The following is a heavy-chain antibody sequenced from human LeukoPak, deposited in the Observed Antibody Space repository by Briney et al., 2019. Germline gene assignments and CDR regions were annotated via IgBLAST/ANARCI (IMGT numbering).Heavy chain of an antibody. CDR2: ISYDGSNK. D-gene: IGHD6-13*01. CDR1: GFTFSSYA. J-gene: IGHJ4*02. Sequence: GGSLRLSCAASGFTFSSYAMSWVRQAPGKGLEWVAVISYDGSNKYYADSVKGRFTISRDNSKNTLYLQMNSLRAEDTAVYYCARDAIAAAVFDYWGQGTLVTVSS. CDR3: ARDAIAAAVFDY. V-gene: IGHV3-30-3*01.